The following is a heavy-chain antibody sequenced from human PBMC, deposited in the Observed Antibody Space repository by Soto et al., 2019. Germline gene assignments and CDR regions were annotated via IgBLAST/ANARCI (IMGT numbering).Heavy chain of an antibody. Sequence: GESLKISCKGSGYTFSSYWIGWVRQMPGKGLEWMGIIYPDDSDTIYSPSLQGQITISVDESITTAYLQWSSLKASDTAIYYCARHIGDRYSSPFDYWGQGTLVTVSS. CDR1: GYTFSSYW. CDR3: ARHIGDRYSSPFDY. CDR2: IYPDDSDT. V-gene: IGHV5-51*01. D-gene: IGHD2-21*01. J-gene: IGHJ4*02.